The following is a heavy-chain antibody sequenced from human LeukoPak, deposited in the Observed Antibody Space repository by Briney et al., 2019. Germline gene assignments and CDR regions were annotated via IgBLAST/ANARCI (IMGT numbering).Heavy chain of an antibody. J-gene: IGHJ4*02. V-gene: IGHV1-8*01. D-gene: IGHD3-22*01. Sequence: ASVTVSCKASGYTFTSYDINWVRQAPGQGLEWMGWMNPNSGNTGYAQKFQGRVTMTRNTSISTAYMELSSLRSEDTAVYYCARGSPPRRNYDSSGYYSYYFDYWGQGTLVTVSS. CDR1: GYTFTSYD. CDR2: MNPNSGNT. CDR3: ARGSPPRRNYDSSGYYSYYFDY.